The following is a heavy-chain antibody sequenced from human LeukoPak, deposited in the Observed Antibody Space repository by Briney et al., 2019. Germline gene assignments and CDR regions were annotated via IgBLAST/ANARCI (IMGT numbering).Heavy chain of an antibody. J-gene: IGHJ6*03. Sequence: GASVKVSCKASGYTFTGYYMHWVRQAPGQGLEWMGWINPNSGGTNYAQKFQGRVTMTRDTSISTAYMELSRLRSDDTAVYYCARVRSRSRITMVRGVITHYYYMDVWGKGTTVTISS. D-gene: IGHD3-10*01. CDR1: GYTFTGYY. CDR3: ARVRSRSRITMVRGVITHYYYMDV. V-gene: IGHV1-2*02. CDR2: INPNSGGT.